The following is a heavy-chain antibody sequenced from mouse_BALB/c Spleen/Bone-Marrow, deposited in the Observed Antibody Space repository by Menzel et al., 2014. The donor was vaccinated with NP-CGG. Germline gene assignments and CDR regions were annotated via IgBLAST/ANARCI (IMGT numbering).Heavy chain of an antibody. J-gene: IGHJ3*01. CDR3: TRARPGGFAY. CDR2: INPSNGGP. D-gene: IGHD4-1*01. CDR1: GYTFTNYY. Sequence: QVQLQQSGAELVKPGASVKLSCKASGYTFTNYYMYWVKQRPGQGLEWIGEINPSNGGPNFNEEFKSKATLTVDKSSSTAYMQLSSLTSEDSAVYYCTRARPGGFAYWGQGTLVTVSA. V-gene: IGHV1S81*02.